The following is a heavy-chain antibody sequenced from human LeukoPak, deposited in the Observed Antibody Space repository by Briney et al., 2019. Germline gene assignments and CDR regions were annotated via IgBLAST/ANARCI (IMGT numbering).Heavy chain of an antibody. CDR1: GGSFSGYY. V-gene: IGHV4-34*01. D-gene: IGHD6-19*01. J-gene: IGHJ4*02. CDR3: ATGYSSGWYGRLDY. CDR2: INHSGST. Sequence: PSETLSLTCAVYGGSFSGYYWSWIRQPPGKGLEWIGEINHSGSTNYNPSLKSRVTISVDTSKNQFSLKLSSVTAADTAVYYCATGYSSGWYGRLDYWGQGTLVTVSS.